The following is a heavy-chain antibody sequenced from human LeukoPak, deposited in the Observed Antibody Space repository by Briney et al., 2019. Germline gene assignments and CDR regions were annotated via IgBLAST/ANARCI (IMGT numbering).Heavy chain of an antibody. V-gene: IGHV3-11*04. Sequence: PGGSLRLSCAASGFTFSDYYMSWIRQAPGKGLEWVSYISSSGSTIYYADSVKGRFTISRDNAKNSMYLQMNILRAEDTAVYYCARAHNWKYGSFDFWGQGTLVTVSS. J-gene: IGHJ4*02. CDR1: GFTFSDYY. D-gene: IGHD1-7*01. CDR2: ISSSGSTI. CDR3: ARAHNWKYGSFDF.